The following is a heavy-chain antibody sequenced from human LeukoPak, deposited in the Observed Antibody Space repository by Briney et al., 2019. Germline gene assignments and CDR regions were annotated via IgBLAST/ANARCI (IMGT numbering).Heavy chain of an antibody. CDR3: ARDEHYYGSGTYYRRASTFDI. CDR1: SYTFTSYG. D-gene: IGHD3-10*01. CDR2: ISANNGYT. Sequence: GASVKVSCKASSYTFTSYGISWVRQAPGQGLEWMGWISANNGYTNYAQKLQGRVTMTTDTPTTTAYMELTSLTSDDTAVYYCARDEHYYGSGTYYRRASTFDIWGQGTMVTVSS. J-gene: IGHJ3*02. V-gene: IGHV1-18*04.